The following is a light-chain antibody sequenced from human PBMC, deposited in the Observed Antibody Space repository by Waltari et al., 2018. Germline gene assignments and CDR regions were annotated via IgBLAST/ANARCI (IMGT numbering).Light chain of an antibody. CDR2: EAS. CDR1: QSVYNF. Sequence: EVVLTQSPATLSLSPGERATLSCRASQSVYNFLAWYQQKPGQAPRRLIYEASQRATGIPARFSGSGSRTDFTLTISNLEPEDVAVYYCQQRANWPPLTFGGGTKVEIK. J-gene: IGKJ4*01. V-gene: IGKV3-11*01. CDR3: QQRANWPPLT.